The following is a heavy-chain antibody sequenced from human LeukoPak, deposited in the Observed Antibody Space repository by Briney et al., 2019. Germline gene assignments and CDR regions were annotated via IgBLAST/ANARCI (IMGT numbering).Heavy chain of an antibody. CDR2: IYYSGST. D-gene: IGHD3-3*01. J-gene: IGHJ3*02. CDR1: GGSISSYY. V-gene: IGHV4-59*01. CDR3: ARGFDLTHYDAFDT. Sequence: SETLSLTCTVSGGSISSYYWSWIRQPPGKGLEWIGYIYYSGSTNYNPSLKSRVTISVDTSKNQFSLKLSSVTAADTAVYYCARGFDLTHYDAFDTWGQGTMVTVSS.